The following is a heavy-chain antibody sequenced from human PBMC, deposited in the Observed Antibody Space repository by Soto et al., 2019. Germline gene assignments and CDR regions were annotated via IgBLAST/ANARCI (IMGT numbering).Heavy chain of an antibody. CDR1: GFIVTSNY. D-gene: IGHD3-10*01. Sequence: GGSLRLSCAASGFIVTSNYMSWVRQAPGKGLEWVSVIYSGGTTNYAESVKGRFTISRDNSKNTVFLQMSSLRAEDTAVYYCAKGGPGASSGLFESWGQGTLVTVSS. V-gene: IGHV3-53*01. CDR2: IYSGGTT. CDR3: AKGGPGASSGLFES. J-gene: IGHJ4*02.